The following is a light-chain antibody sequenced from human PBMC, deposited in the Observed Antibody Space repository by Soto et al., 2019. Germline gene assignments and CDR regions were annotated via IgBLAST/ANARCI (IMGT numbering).Light chain of an antibody. CDR3: QHFSFWPST. CDR2: RAS. J-gene: IGKJ2*01. CDR1: QSVSDY. Sequence: EIVLTQSPATLAVSPGEGATLSCRASQSVSDYLAWSQQKPGQAPRLLIYRASTRATGVPARFSGSGSGTEFTLTISSLQSDDVAVYYCQHFSFWPSTFGQGTKLEIK. V-gene: IGKV3-15*01.